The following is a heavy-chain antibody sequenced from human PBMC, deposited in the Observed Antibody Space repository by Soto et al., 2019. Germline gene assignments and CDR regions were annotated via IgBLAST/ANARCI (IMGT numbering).Heavy chain of an antibody. CDR2: ISYDGSNK. D-gene: IGHD2-15*01. CDR3: AKETYSGPLDY. Sequence: QVQLVESGGGVVQPGRSLRLSCAASGFTFSSYGMHWVRQAPGKGLEWVAVISYDGSNKYHADSVKVRFTSSRDNSMNTLHLQMMSPRAEDTAVYYCAKETYSGPLDYWGQGALVSVSS. V-gene: IGHV3-30*18. J-gene: IGHJ4*02. CDR1: GFTFSSYG.